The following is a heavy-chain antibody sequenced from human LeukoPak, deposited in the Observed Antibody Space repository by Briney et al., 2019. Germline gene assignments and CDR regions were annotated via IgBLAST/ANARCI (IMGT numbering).Heavy chain of an antibody. CDR2: INYSGNI. V-gene: IGHV4-31*03. CDR1: GGSISSGSYY. J-gene: IGHJ5*02. D-gene: IGHD2-2*01. Sequence: SETLSLTCTISGGSISSGSYYWTWIRQHPDKGLEWIGYINYSGNIYYNPSLKGRVTMSVDTSKSQFSLRLSSVTAADTAVYFCARYDSATMSGWFDPWGRGTLVTVSS. CDR3: ARYDSATMSGWFDP.